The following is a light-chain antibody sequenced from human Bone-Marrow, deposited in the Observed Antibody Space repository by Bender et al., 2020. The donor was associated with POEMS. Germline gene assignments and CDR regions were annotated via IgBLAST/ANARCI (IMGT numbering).Light chain of an antibody. CDR2: DVS. J-gene: IGLJ3*02. CDR1: SSDVGGYNY. CDR3: SSYTGSSTSWV. Sequence: QSALTQPASVSGSPGQSITISCTGTSSDVGGYNYVSWYQQHPGKAPKLMIYDVSNRPSGVSNRFSGSKSGNTASLTISGLQADDEADYYCSSYTGSSTSWVFGGGTRLTVL. V-gene: IGLV2-14*01.